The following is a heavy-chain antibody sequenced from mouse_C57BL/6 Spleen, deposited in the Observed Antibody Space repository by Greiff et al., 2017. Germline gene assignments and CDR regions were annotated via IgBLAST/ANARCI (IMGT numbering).Heavy chain of an antibody. CDR1: GYTFTSYW. Sequence: QVQLQQPGAELVMPGASVKLSCKASGYTFTSYWMHWVKQRPGQGLEWIGEIDPSDCYTNYNQKFKGQSTLTVAKSSSTAYLPLSSLTSEDSAVYSCARGDGYYYAMDYWGQGTSVTVSS. CDR2: IDPSDCYT. CDR3: ARGDGYYYAMDY. V-gene: IGHV1-69*01. J-gene: IGHJ4*01. D-gene: IGHD2-3*01.